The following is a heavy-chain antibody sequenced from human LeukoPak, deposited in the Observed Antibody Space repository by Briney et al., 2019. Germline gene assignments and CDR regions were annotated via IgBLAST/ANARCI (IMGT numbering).Heavy chain of an antibody. V-gene: IGHV3-21*01. D-gene: IGHD3-16*01. CDR1: GFTFSNAW. CDR3: ASGDNWFDP. CDR2: ISSSSSYI. Sequence: GGSLRLSCAASGFTFSNAWMSWVRQAPGKGLEWVSSISSSSSYIYYADSVKGRFTISRDNAKNSLYLQMNSLRAEDTAVYYCASGDNWFDPWGQGTLVTVSS. J-gene: IGHJ5*02.